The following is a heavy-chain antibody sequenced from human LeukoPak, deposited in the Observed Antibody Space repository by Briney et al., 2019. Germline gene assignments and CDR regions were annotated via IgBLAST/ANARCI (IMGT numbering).Heavy chain of an antibody. J-gene: IGHJ6*03. CDR3: AGARADSSSWYYYYYMDV. V-gene: IGHV4-59*01. CDR1: GGSISSYY. D-gene: IGHD6-13*01. CDR2: IYYSGST. Sequence: PSETLSLTCTVSGGSISSYYWSWIRQPPGKGLEWIGYIYYSGSTNYNPSLKSRVTISVDTSKNQFSLKLSSVTAADTAVYYCAGARADSSSWYYYYYMDVWGKGTTVTVSS.